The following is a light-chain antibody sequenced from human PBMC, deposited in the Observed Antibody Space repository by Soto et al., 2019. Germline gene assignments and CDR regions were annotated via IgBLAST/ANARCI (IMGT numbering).Light chain of an antibody. Sequence: EIVLTQSPGTLSLSPGERATLSCRASQSINNRYLAWYQQKPGQAPRLLIYGASSRPTGIPDRFIGSGSGTDFTLTISRLEPEDFAVYYCQQFGSSPGFTFGPGTKVDIK. CDR1: QSINNRY. CDR3: QQFGSSPGFT. J-gene: IGKJ3*01. CDR2: GAS. V-gene: IGKV3-20*01.